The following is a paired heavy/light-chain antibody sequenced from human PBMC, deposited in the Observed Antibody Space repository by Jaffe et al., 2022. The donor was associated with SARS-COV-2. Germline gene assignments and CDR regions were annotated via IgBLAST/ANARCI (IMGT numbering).Light chain of an antibody. CDR2: EVT. Sequence: QSALTQPASVSGSPGQSIAISCTGTSSDVGAYNYVSWYQQHPGKAPKLMIYEVTNRPSGVSNRFSGSKSGNTASLTISGLQAEDEADYYCSSFTSSSTPYVFGTGTKVTVL. CDR3: SSFTSSSTPYV. CDR1: SSDVGAYNY. V-gene: IGLV2-14*01. J-gene: IGLJ1*01.
Heavy chain of an antibody. V-gene: IGHV3-7*01. D-gene: IGHD1-26*01. CDR2: IKQDGSEK. CDR3: ARAPRELRPLDAFDI. Sequence: EVQLVESGGGLVQPGGSVRLSCAASGFTFRKYWMSWVRQAPGKGLEWVANIKQDGSEKFYLDSVKGRFTISRDSAKNSLYLQMNNLRAEDTAVYYCARAPRELRPLDAFDIWGQGTVVTVSS. CDR1: GFTFRKYW. J-gene: IGHJ3*02.